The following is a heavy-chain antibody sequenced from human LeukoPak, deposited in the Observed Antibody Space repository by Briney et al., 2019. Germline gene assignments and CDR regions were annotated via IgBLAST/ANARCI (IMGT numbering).Heavy chain of an antibody. CDR1: GYSISSGYY. J-gene: IGHJ5*02. CDR2: IYHSGST. D-gene: IGHD6-13*01. CDR3: ARDQGLEQQLETNWFDP. V-gene: IGHV4-38-2*02. Sequence: KPSETLSLTCTVSGYSISSGYYWGWIRQPPGKGLEWIGSIYHSGSTYYNPSLKSRVTISVDTSKNQFSLKLSSVTAADTAVYYCARDQGLEQQLETNWFDPWGQGTLVTVSS.